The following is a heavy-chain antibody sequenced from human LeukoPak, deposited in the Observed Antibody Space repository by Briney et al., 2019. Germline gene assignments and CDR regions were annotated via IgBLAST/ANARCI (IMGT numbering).Heavy chain of an antibody. CDR2: IYYSGST. CDR1: GGSISSYY. Sequence: PSETLSLTCAVSGGSISSYYWSWIRQPPGKGLEWIGYIYYSGSTNYNPSLKSRVTISVDTSKNQFSLKLSSVTAADTAVYYCARGHYDFWSGYYSYWGQGTLVTVSS. J-gene: IGHJ4*02. V-gene: IGHV4-59*01. CDR3: ARGHYDFWSGYYSY. D-gene: IGHD3-3*01.